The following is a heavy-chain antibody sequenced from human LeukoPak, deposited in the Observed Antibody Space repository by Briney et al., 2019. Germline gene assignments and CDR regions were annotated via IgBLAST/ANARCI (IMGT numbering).Heavy chain of an antibody. Sequence: PGGSLRLSCAASGFTFSSYWMSWVRQAPGKGLEWVANIKQDGSEKYYVDSVKGRFTISRDNAKNSLYLQMNSLRAEDTAVYYCARESSGYLRAFDIWGQGTMVTVSS. CDR3: ARESSGYLRAFDI. CDR1: GFTFSSYW. D-gene: IGHD3-22*01. V-gene: IGHV3-7*01. J-gene: IGHJ3*02. CDR2: IKQDGSEK.